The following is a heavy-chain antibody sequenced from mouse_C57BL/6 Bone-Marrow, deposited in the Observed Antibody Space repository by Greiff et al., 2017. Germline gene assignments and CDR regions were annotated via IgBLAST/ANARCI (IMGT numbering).Heavy chain of an antibody. CDR1: GFTFSDYY. V-gene: IGHV5-12*01. D-gene: IGHD3-2*02. CDR2: ISNGGGST. J-gene: IGHJ4*01. Sequence: EVKVVESGGGLVQPGGSLKLSCAASGFTFSDYYMYWVRQTPEKRLEWVAYISNGGGSTYYPDTVKGRFTISRDNAKNTLYLQMSRLKSEDTAMYYCARHSSGPLPMDYWGQGTSVTVSS. CDR3: ARHSSGPLPMDY.